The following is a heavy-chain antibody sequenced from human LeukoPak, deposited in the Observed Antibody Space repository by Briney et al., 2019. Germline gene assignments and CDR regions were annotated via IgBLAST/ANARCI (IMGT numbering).Heavy chain of an antibody. J-gene: IGHJ4*02. CDR1: GYTFTSYG. CDR3: ARDRDGSGHYDY. V-gene: IGHV1-18*01. D-gene: IGHD3-10*01. Sequence: ASVKVSCKASGYTFTSYGITWVRQAPGQGLEWMGWVSAYNGNTNYAQKLQGRVTMTTDTSTSTAYMELSSLRSEDTAVYCCARDRDGSGHYDYWGQGTLVTVSS. CDR2: VSAYNGNT.